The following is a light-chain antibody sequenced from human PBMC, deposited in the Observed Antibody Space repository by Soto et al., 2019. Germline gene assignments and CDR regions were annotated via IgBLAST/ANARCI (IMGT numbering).Light chain of an antibody. V-gene: IGLV2-14*01. Sequence: QSALTQPASVSGSPGQSITISCTGTTSDIGTYYYVSWYQQHPGTAPKLMIYEVSNRPSGVSNRFSGSKSGNTASLTISGLQAEDEADYYCSSYTTIRTLMVFGGGTKLTVL. CDR3: SSYTTIRTLMV. CDR2: EVS. J-gene: IGLJ2*01. CDR1: TSDIGTYYY.